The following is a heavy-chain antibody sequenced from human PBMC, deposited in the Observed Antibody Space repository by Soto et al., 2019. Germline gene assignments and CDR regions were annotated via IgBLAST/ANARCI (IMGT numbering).Heavy chain of an antibody. Sequence: NLSETLSLTCTVSGGSISSSGYYWGWIRQPPGKGLEWIGSIYYSGSTYHNPSLKSRVTISVDTSKNQLSLKLSSVTAADTAVYYCARHLNYYDSSGYYSYWGQGTLVTVSS. D-gene: IGHD3-22*01. CDR2: IYYSGST. CDR1: GGSISSSGYY. CDR3: ARHLNYYDSSGYYSY. V-gene: IGHV4-39*01. J-gene: IGHJ4*01.